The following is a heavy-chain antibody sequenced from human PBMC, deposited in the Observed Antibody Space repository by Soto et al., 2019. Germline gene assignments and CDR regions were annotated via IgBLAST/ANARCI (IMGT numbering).Heavy chain of an antibody. CDR3: ARDGPYYYASRMDV. CDR1: GIPVSSNY. V-gene: IGHV3-53*04. Sequence: EVQLVESGGGLVQPGGSLRLSCVASGIPVSSNYMTWVRQAPGKGLEWVSVLHSGGDTYYANSVKGRFTISRHDSTNTLYLQMNSLTPEDTAVYYRARDGPYYYASRMDVW. D-gene: IGHD3-10*01. J-gene: IGHJ6*01. CDR2: LHSGGDT.